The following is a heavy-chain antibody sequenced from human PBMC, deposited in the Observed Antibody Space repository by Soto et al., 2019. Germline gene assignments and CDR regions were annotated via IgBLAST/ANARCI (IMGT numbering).Heavy chain of an antibody. J-gene: IGHJ3*02. D-gene: IGHD2-21*02. Sequence: SETLSLTCAVYGGSFGGYYWSWIRQPPGKGLEWIGEINHSGSTNYNPSLKSRVTISVDTSKNQFSLKLSSVTAADTAVYYCAREKTATQDAFDIWGQGTMVTVSS. CDR2: INHSGST. CDR3: AREKTATQDAFDI. CDR1: GGSFGGYY. V-gene: IGHV4-34*01.